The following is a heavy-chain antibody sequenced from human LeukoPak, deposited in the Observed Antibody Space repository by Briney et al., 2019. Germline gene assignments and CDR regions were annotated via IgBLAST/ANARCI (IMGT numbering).Heavy chain of an antibody. J-gene: IGHJ4*02. CDR3: PDRPRSAHFPAALGFDY. CDR1: GLTFSSCA. V-gene: IGHV3-23*01. CDR2: VRGRAGHT. D-gene: IGHD2-2*01. Sequence: GGSLRLSCAASGLTFSSCAMSWVRQAPGKGLEWVSAVRGRAGHTLYAYSVSGRFTISRDRYKTTLSLQLNSHRAADAAPAYRPDRPRSAHFPAALGFDYWGRGTLVTVSS.